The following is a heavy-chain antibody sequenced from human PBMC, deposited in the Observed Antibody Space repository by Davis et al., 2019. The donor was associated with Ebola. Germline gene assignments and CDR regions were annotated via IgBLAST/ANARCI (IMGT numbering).Heavy chain of an antibody. V-gene: IGHV4-30-2*01. CDR1: GGSISSGGYS. CDR2: IYHTGTT. Sequence: PSETLSLTFGVSGGSISSGGYSWSWIRQPPGKGLELIGYIYHTGTTYYNPSLKSRVTISVDRSKNQFSLKLSSVTAADTAVYYCARGGIGQLWSSDVWGKGTTVTVSS. CDR3: ARGGIGQLWSSDV. J-gene: IGHJ6*04. D-gene: IGHD5-18*01.